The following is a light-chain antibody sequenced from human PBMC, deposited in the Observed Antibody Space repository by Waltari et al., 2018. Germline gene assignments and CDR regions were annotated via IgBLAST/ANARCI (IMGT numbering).Light chain of an antibody. CDR3: QQYTGWPYT. CDR2: RTS. J-gene: IGKJ2*01. V-gene: IGKV3-15*01. Sequence: DIVMTQSPATLSVAPGERVTLYCRASQSLIDNLAWYQQRPGQAPRLLISRTSSRATGVPARFSASGSGTEFTLTISSLQSEDLAVYYCQQYTGWPYTFGQGTKLEIK. CDR1: QSLIDN.